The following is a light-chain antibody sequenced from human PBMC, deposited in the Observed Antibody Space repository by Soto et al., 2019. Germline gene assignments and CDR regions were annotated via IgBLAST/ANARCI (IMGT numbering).Light chain of an antibody. CDR3: CSYAGSYTLGV. Sequence: QSVLAQPRSVSGSPGQSVTISCTGTNSDVGGYNYVSWYQQHPGKAPKLMIYDVTKRPSGVPDRFSGSKSGNTASLTISGLQAEDEADYYCCSYAGSYTLGVFGGGTKLTVL. J-gene: IGLJ2*01. V-gene: IGLV2-11*01. CDR1: NSDVGGYNY. CDR2: DVT.